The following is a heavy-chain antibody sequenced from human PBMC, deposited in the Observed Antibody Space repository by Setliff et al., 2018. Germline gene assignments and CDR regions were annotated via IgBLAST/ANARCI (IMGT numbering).Heavy chain of an antibody. V-gene: IGHV3-23*01. CDR1: GFTFSSHW. D-gene: IGHD3-10*01. Sequence: PGGSLRLSCAAAGFTFSSHWMHWVRQAPGKRLMWVSAISGSGGSTYYADSVKGRFTISRDNSKNTLYLQMNSLRAEDTAVYYCAKGHMVRGVFLGAKTASWFDPWGQGTLVTVSS. J-gene: IGHJ5*02. CDR3: AKGHMVRGVFLGAKTASWFDP. CDR2: ISGSGGST.